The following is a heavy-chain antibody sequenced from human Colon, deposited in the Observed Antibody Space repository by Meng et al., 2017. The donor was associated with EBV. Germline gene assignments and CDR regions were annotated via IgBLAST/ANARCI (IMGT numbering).Heavy chain of an antibody. V-gene: IGHV4-30-4*01. J-gene: IGHJ4*02. CDR1: GGLLSRVHSV. CDR2: IHHSVSA. Sequence: QWRLHESAPGLGDPSNLPSLPSSSSGGLLSRVHSVCGWSPTPPGHSLEWIGYIHHSVSAYYHPSLKSRVSISVDTSKNQFSLNLNSMSAADTAVYYCASFDHIPRRNYFDYWGQGTLVTVSS. CDR3: ASFDHIPRRNYFDY. D-gene: IGHD2-21*01.